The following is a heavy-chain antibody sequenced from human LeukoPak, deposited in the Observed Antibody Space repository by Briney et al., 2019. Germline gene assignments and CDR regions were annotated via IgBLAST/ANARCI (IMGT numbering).Heavy chain of an antibody. D-gene: IGHD3-3*01. J-gene: IGHJ4*02. CDR2: IKHDGSEE. CDR1: GFIFTNYF. Sequence: GGSLRLSCAASGFIFTNYFMSWVRQAPGKGLEWVASIKHDGSEEYYVDSVRGRFTISRDNTMNSLYLQMSSLRAEDTAVYYCATDRGWRTSGYYLYYFEYWGQGTLVTYSS. V-gene: IGHV3-7*01. CDR3: ATDRGWRTSGYYLYYFEY.